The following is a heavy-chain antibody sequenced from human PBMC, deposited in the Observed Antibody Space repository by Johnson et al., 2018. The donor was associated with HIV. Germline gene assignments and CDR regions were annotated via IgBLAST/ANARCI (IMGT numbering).Heavy chain of an antibody. CDR3: ARDLVAAAGTGGEYAFDI. Sequence: EVQLLESGGGLVQPGGSLRLSCAASGFTFDDYAMHWVRQAPGKGLEWVSGISWNSGSIGYADSVKGRFTISRDNAKNSLYLQMNSLRAEDTALYYCARDLVAAAGTGGEYAFDIWGQGTMVTVSS. V-gene: IGHV3-9*01. CDR1: GFTFDDYA. CDR2: ISWNSGSI. J-gene: IGHJ3*02. D-gene: IGHD6-13*01.